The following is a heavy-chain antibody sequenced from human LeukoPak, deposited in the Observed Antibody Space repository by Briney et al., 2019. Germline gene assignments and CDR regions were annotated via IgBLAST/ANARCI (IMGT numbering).Heavy chain of an antibody. Sequence: SETLSLTCAVSGGSISRSGYSWSWIRQPPGKGLEWIGYIYYTGSTYYNPSLKSRLTISLDTSKNQFSLKLSSVTAADTAVYYCARRRYFDWLLSNYYYYYYMDVWGKGTTVTISS. CDR3: ARRRYFDWLLSNYYYYYYMDV. J-gene: IGHJ6*03. V-gene: IGHV4-30-4*07. CDR1: GGSISRSGYS. CDR2: IYYTGST. D-gene: IGHD3-9*01.